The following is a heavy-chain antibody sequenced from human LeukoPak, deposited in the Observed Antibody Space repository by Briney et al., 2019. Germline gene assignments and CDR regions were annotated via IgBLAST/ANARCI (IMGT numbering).Heavy chain of an antibody. J-gene: IGHJ4*02. CDR3: AKVGDDFWSGYYFGGGYFDY. Sequence: GGSLRLSCAASGFTFSSYSMNWVRQAPGKGLEWVSYISSSSSTIYYADSVKGRFTISRDNAKNTLYLQMNSLRAEDTAVYYCAKVGDDFWSGYYFGGGYFDYWGQGTLVTVSS. D-gene: IGHD3-3*01. V-gene: IGHV3-48*01. CDR1: GFTFSSYS. CDR2: ISSSSSTI.